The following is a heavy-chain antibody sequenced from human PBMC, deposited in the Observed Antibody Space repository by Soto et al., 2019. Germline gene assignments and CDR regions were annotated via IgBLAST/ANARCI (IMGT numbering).Heavy chain of an antibody. CDR2: IYYSGST. V-gene: IGHV4-39*01. CDR1: GGSISSSSYY. J-gene: IGHJ4*02. CDR3: ARHLFLGYFDY. Sequence: QLQLQESGPGLVKPSETLSLTCTVSGGSISSSSYYWGWIRQPPGKGLEWIGSIYYSGSTYYNPSLKSRVTISVDTSKNQFSLKLSSVTAADTAVYYCARHLFLGYFDYWGQGTLVTVSS. D-gene: IGHD3-10*02.